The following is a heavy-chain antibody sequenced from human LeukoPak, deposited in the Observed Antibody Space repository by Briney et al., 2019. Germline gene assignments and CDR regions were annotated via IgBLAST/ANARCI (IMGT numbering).Heavy chain of an antibody. J-gene: IGHJ4*02. CDR3: AKAHYDFWSGLDY. D-gene: IGHD3-3*01. V-gene: IGHV3-23*01. CDR2: ISGSGSST. CDR1: GFTFSSYA. Sequence: GGSLRLSCAASGFTFSSYAMSWVRQAPGKGLEWVSAISGSGSSTYYADSVKGRFTISRDNSKNTLYLQMNSLRAEDTAVYYCAKAHYDFWSGLDYWGQGTLVTVSS.